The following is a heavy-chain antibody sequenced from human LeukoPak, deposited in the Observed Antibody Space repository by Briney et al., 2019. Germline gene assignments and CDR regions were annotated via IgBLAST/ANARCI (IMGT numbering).Heavy chain of an antibody. V-gene: IGHV3-23*01. CDR1: GFTFSSKA. J-gene: IGHJ4*02. D-gene: IGHD5-12*01. CDR2: ISGSGGST. CDR3: AKDVDIDQFDY. Sequence: GGCLRLSCAASGFTFSSKAMSWVRQAPGKGLEWVSVISGSGGSTYYADSVKGRFTISRDNSKNTLYLQMNSLRAEDTAVYYCAKDVDIDQFDYWGQGTLVTVSS.